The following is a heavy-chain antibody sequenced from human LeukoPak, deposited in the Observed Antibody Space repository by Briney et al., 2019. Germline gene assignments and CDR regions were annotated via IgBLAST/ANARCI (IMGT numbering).Heavy chain of an antibody. D-gene: IGHD3-10*01. J-gene: IGHJ1*01. V-gene: IGHV1-2*02. Sequence: ASVKVSCKASGYTFTGYYMHWVRQAPGQGLEWMGWINPNSGGTNYAQKFQGRVTMTRDTSISTAYMELSRLRSDGTAVYYCARVREDSSSSWSVFAEYFQHWGQGTLVTVSS. CDR2: INPNSGGT. CDR3: ARVREDSSSSWSVFAEYFQH. CDR1: GYTFTGYY.